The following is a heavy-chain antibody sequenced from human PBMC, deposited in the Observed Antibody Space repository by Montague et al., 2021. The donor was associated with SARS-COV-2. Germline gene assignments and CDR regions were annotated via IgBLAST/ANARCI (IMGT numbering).Heavy chain of an antibody. Sequence: PALVKPTQTLTLTCTFSGFSLSTTGVGVGWIRQLPGKALEWLALIYRDDDKRYSPSLKTRLAITKDTSKNQVVLTMTNMDPVDTATYYCAHRRDIYEYWSGYYRGQQYAAFDWLDPWGQGTLVTVSS. J-gene: IGHJ5*02. CDR2: IYRDDDK. D-gene: IGHD3-3*01. V-gene: IGHV2-5*02. CDR3: AHRRDIYEYWSGYYRGQQYAAFDWLDP. CDR1: GFSLSTTGVG.